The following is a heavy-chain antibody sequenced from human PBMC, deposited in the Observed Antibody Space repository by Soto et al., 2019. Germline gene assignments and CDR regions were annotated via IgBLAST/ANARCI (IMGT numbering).Heavy chain of an antibody. CDR1: GFTFDNYG. D-gene: IGHD3-9*01. CDR3: AKAATRYFDFYASYLDY. V-gene: IGHV3-30*18. Sequence: QVQLVESGGGVVQPGRSLRLSCAASGFTFDNYGIYWVRQSPGKGLEGVAVISYDGGNKYYADSVKDRFTISRDNSKNMLYLQMNTLRAEDTAVYYCAKAATRYFDFYASYLDYWGQGTLVTVSS. CDR2: ISYDGGNK. J-gene: IGHJ4*02.